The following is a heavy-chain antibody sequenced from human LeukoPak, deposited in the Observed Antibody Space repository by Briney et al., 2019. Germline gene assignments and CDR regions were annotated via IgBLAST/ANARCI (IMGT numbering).Heavy chain of an antibody. Sequence: PSETLSLTCTVSDGSISTYYWTWIRQPPGKELEWIGYIYYTGNTNYTPALKSRVTISLDTSRNQFSLKLNSVTAADTAVYYCARRVTGRGTFYFDYWGQGSLITVSS. D-gene: IGHD3-16*01. CDR2: IYYTGNT. CDR1: DGSISTYY. J-gene: IGHJ4*02. CDR3: ARRVTGRGTFYFDY. V-gene: IGHV4-59*08.